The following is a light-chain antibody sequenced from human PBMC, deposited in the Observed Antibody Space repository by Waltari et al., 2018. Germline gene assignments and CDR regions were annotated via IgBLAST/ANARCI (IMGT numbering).Light chain of an antibody. CDR3: AAWDDSLSGRV. CDR2: RNN. CDR1: RSNIGSNY. J-gene: IGLJ3*02. V-gene: IGLV1-47*01. Sequence: QSVLTQPPSASGTPGQRVTISCSGTRSNIGSNYVSWYQQPPGTAPKLLIYRNNQRPSGVPDRFSGSKSGTSASLAISGLRSEDEADYYCAAWDDSLSGRVFGGGTKVTVL.